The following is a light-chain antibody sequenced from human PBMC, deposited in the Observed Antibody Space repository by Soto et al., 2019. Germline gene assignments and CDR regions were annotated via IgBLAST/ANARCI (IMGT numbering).Light chain of an antibody. J-gene: IGKJ5*01. CDR2: DAS. CDR3: HQRTNWPTST. CDR1: QSVNSY. Sequence: EIVLTQSPATLSLSPGERPTLSCRASQSVNSYLAWYQQRPGQAPRLLIHDASSRATGIPARFSGSGSGTDFTLTISSLEPEDFAVYYCHQRTNWPTSTFGQGTRLEIK. V-gene: IGKV3-11*01.